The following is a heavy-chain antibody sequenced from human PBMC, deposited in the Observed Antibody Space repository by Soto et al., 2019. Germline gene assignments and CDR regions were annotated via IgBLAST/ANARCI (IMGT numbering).Heavy chain of an antibody. J-gene: IGHJ6*02. CDR1: GGSISSGDYY. CDR3: ANRPRSGYHYYYYGMDV. V-gene: IGHV4-30-4*01. D-gene: IGHD3-3*01. Sequence: SETLSLTCTVSGGSISSGDYYWSWIRQPPGKGLEWIGYIYYSGSTYYNPSLKSRVTISVDTSKNQFSLKLSPVTAADTAVYYCANRPRSGYHYYYYGMDVWGQGTTVTVSS. CDR2: IYYSGST.